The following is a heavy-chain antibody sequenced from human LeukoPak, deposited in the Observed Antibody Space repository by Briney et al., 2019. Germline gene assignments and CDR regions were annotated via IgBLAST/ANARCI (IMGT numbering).Heavy chain of an antibody. CDR2: ISGSGSTI. Sequence: PGGSLRLSCAAPGFTFSSYEMNWVRQAPGKGLEWVSYISGSGSTIYYAEFVKGRFTISRDNAENSLYLQMNSLRAEDTAVYYCARVRQSGSPLDYWGQGTLVTVSS. D-gene: IGHD1-26*01. J-gene: IGHJ4*02. CDR1: GFTFSSYE. CDR3: ARVRQSGSPLDY. V-gene: IGHV3-48*03.